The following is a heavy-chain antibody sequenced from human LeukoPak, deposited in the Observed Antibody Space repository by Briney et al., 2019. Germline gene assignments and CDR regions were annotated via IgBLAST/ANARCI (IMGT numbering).Heavy chain of an antibody. J-gene: IGHJ4*02. Sequence: PGGSLRLSCAASGLTFSNYAMNWVRQAPGKGLEWVSAISGSSVGTYYADSVKGRFTISRDNSKNMLYLQMNSLRAEDTAVYYCAKRTGDSGSPNYFDYWGQGTLVTVSS. CDR2: ISGSSVGT. CDR3: AKRTGDSGSPNYFDY. V-gene: IGHV3-23*01. CDR1: GLTFSNYA. D-gene: IGHD4-17*01.